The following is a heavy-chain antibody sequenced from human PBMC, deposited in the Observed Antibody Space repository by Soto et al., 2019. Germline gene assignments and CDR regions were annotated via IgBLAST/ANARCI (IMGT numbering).Heavy chain of an antibody. V-gene: IGHV3-30-3*01. CDR1: GYTFTSYA. CDR2: ISYDGSNK. CDR3: ARDFDY. Sequence: SCKTSGYTFTSYAMHCVRQAPGKGLEWVAVISYDGSNKYYADSVKGRFTISRDNSKNTLYLQMNSLRAEDTAVYYCARDFDYWGQGTLVTVSS. J-gene: IGHJ4*02.